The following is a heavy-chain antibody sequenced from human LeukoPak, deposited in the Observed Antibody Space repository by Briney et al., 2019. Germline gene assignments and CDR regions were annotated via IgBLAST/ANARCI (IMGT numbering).Heavy chain of an antibody. CDR2: IYSGGST. Sequence: GGSLRLSCAASEFSVGSNYMTWVRQAPGKGLEWVSLIYSGGSTYYADSVKGRFTISRDNAKNTLYLQMNSLRAEDTAVYYCARDYDFWSGYMDVWGKGTTVTVSS. V-gene: IGHV3-66*01. J-gene: IGHJ6*03. D-gene: IGHD3-3*01. CDR3: ARDYDFWSGYMDV. CDR1: EFSVGSNY.